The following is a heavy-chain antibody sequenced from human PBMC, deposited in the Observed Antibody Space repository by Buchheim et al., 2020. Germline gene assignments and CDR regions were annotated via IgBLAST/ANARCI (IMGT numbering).Heavy chain of an antibody. D-gene: IGHD3-22*01. J-gene: IGHJ6*02. CDR2: INSDGRTT. Sequence: EVQLVESGGGLVQPGGSLRLSCAASGFTFSSYWMHWVCQAPGKGLVCVARINSDGRTTTYADSVKGRFTISRDNAMNTLYLQMNSLRAEDTAVYYCVTSGSYYYYAMDVWGQGTT. CDR1: GFTFSSYW. CDR3: VTSGSYYYYAMDV. V-gene: IGHV3-74*01.